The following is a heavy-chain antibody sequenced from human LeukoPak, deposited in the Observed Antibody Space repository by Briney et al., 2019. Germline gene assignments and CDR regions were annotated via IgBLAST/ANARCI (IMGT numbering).Heavy chain of an antibody. J-gene: IGHJ4*02. CDR2: ISSSSSYR. Sequence: GGSLRLSCAASGFTFSSYSMNWVRQAPGKGLEWVSSISSSSSYRYYADSVKGRFTISRDNAKNSLYLQMNSLRAEDTAVYYCARDSGFDYWGQGTLVTVSS. CDR3: ARDSGFDY. CDR1: GFTFSSYS. V-gene: IGHV3-21*01.